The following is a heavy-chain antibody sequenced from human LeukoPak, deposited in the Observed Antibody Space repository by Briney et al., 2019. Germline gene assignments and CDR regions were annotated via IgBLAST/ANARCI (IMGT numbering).Heavy chain of an antibody. J-gene: IGHJ6*02. D-gene: IGHD4-23*01. CDR2: VSYDGSK. Sequence: HPGGSLRLSCAASGFTFSSYGMHWVRQAPGKGLEWVAVVSYDGSKYYADSVKGRFTISRDNSKNTLYLQMNSLRAEDTAVYYCARFGPVVTGIDVWGQGTTVTVSS. V-gene: IGHV3-30*03. CDR1: GFTFSSYG. CDR3: ARFGPVVTGIDV.